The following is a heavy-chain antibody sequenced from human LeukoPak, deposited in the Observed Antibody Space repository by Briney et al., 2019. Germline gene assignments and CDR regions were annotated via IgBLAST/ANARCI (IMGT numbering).Heavy chain of an antibody. CDR3: ARGYSGYDYADY. Sequence: GGSLRLSCAASGFTFSSYSMNWVRQAPGKGLEWVSSTSSSSSYIYYADSVKGRFTISRDNAKNSLYLQMNSLRAEDTAVYYCARGYSGYDYADYWGQGTLVTVSS. V-gene: IGHV3-21*01. CDR2: TSSSSSYI. CDR1: GFTFSSYS. J-gene: IGHJ4*02. D-gene: IGHD5-12*01.